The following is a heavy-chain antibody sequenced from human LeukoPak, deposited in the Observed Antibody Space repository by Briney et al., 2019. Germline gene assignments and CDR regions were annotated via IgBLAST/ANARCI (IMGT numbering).Heavy chain of an antibody. D-gene: IGHD3-10*01. CDR1: GGTFSSYA. CDR3: ARESRFGELLIDY. J-gene: IGHJ4*02. Sequence: SVKVSCKASGGTFSSYAISWVRQAPGQGLAWVGRIIPILGIANYAQKFQGRVTITADKSTSTAYMELSSLRSEDTAVYYCARESRFGELLIDYWGQGTLVTVSS. V-gene: IGHV1-69*04. CDR2: IIPILGIA.